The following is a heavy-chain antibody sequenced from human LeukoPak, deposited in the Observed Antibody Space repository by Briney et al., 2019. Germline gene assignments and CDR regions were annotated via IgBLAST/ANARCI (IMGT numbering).Heavy chain of an antibody. D-gene: IGHD1-14*01. J-gene: IGHJ4*02. CDR2: IDPEDGET. CDR3: ATFPRGPRNC. Sequence: ASVKVSCEVSGYTFNSYFIHWVQQAPGKGLEWMGLIDPEDGETIYAENFQGRVTIAADTSTDTAYLELTNLRSHDTAVYYCATFPRGPRNCWGQGTLVTVSS. V-gene: IGHV1-69-2*01. CDR1: GYTFNSYF.